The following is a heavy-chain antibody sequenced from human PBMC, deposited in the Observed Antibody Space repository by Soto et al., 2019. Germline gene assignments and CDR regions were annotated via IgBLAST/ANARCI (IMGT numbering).Heavy chain of an antibody. V-gene: IGHV3-23*01. D-gene: IGHD4-17*01. CDR3: AKEETVLVNYYYYYGMDV. CDR2: ISGSGYAT. Sequence: EVQLLESGGGLVQPGGSLRLSCAASGFTFSSYAMSWVRQAPGMGLEWVSVISGSGYATYYADSVNGRFTVSRDNSNNAVYLQTNSLRAEDTAVYYCAKEETVLVNYYYYYGMDVWGQGTTVTVSS. J-gene: IGHJ6*02. CDR1: GFTFSSYA.